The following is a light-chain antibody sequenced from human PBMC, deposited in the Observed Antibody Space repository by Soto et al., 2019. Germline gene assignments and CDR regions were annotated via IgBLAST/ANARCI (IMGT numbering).Light chain of an antibody. J-gene: IGLJ2*01. Sequence: QSVLTQPASVSGSPGQSITISCTGTSSDVGGYNYVSWYQQHPGKAPKLMIYGVTNRPSGVSNRFSGSKSGNTASLTISGLQAEDEADYYCSSYTTSSTLSAVFGGGTQLTVL. CDR2: GVT. CDR3: SSYTTSSTLSAV. CDR1: SSDVGGYNY. V-gene: IGLV2-14*01.